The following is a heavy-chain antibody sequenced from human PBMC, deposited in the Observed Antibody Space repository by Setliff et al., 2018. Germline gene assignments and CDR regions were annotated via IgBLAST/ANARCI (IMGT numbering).Heavy chain of an antibody. Sequence: GGSLRLSCTASGFIFTNYAMSWVRQAPGKGLEWVSAITGSGTTYYADSVKGRFTISRDSSKNTLYLQMNSLRAEDTAVYYCLMIVLRWGQGTMVTVSS. CDR1: GFIFTNYA. V-gene: IGHV3-23*01. D-gene: IGHD2-8*01. J-gene: IGHJ3*01. CDR2: ITGSGTT. CDR3: LMIVLR.